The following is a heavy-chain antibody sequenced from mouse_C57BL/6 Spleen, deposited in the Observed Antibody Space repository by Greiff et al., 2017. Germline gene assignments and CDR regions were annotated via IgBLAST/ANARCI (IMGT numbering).Heavy chain of an antibody. V-gene: IGHV3-6*01. Sequence: VQLVESGPGLVKPSPSLSLTCSVTGYSITSGYYWNWIRQFPGNKLEWMGYISYDGSNNYNPSLKNRISITRDTSKNQFFLKLNSVTTEDTATYYGAREDYYAMDYWGQGTSVTVSS. CDR3: AREDYYAMDY. J-gene: IGHJ4*01. CDR1: GYSITSGYY. CDR2: ISYDGSN.